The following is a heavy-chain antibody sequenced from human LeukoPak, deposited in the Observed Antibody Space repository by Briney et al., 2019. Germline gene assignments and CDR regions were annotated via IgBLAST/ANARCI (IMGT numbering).Heavy chain of an antibody. CDR3: VKSGGTAGNWFDP. D-gene: IGHD1-1*01. J-gene: IGHJ5*02. Sequence: GGSLRLSCSASGFTFSSYAMHWVRQAPGKGLEYVSAIGSNGGSTYYADSVKGRFTISRDNSKNTLYLQMSRLRAEDTAVYYCVKSGGTAGNWFDPWGQGTLVTVSS. CDR1: GFTFSSYA. V-gene: IGHV3-64D*09. CDR2: IGSNGGST.